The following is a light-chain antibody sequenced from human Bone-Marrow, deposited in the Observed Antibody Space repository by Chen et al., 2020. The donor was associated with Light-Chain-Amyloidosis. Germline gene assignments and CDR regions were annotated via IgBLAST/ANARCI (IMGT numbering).Light chain of an antibody. V-gene: IGLV3-21*02. CDR1: NIGSTS. J-gene: IGLJ3*02. CDR3: QVWDRSSDRPV. CDR2: DDS. Sequence: SYVLTQPSSVSVAPGQTAPIAGGGNNIGSTSVHWYQQTPGQAPLLVVYDDSDRPSGMPERLSGSNSGNTATLTISRVEAGDEADYYCQVWDRSSDRPVFGGGTKLTVL.